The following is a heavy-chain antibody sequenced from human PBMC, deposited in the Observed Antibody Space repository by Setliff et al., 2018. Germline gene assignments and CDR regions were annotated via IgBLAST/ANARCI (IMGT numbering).Heavy chain of an antibody. J-gene: IGHJ4*02. CDR3: AGTPARGTTWLSPFDY. CDR1: GGSFDSGTHY. D-gene: IGHD3-9*01. Sequence: SETLSLTCTVTGGSFDSGTHYWSWIRQPAGKVPEWIGLIQGTGNTNYNPSLQRRATISIDTSKNQISLKITSVTAADTALYSCAGTPARGTTWLSPFDYWGQGIQGTVSS. CDR2: IQGTGNT. V-gene: IGHV4-61*02.